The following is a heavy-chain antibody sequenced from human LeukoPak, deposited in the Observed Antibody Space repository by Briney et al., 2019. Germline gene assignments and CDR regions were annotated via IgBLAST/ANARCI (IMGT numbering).Heavy chain of an antibody. Sequence: PSETLSLTCTVSGGSISSYYWSWIRQPAGKGLEWIGRIYISGSTNYNPSLKSRVTMSVDTSKNQFSLKLSSVTAADTAVYYCARDLYSSRTNDAFVIWGQGTMVTVSS. D-gene: IGHD6-13*01. CDR1: GGSISSYY. CDR2: IYISGST. J-gene: IGHJ3*02. V-gene: IGHV4-4*07. CDR3: ARDLYSSRTNDAFVI.